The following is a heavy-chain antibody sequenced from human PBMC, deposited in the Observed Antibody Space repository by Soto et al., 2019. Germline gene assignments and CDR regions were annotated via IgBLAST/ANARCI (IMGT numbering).Heavy chain of an antibody. J-gene: IGHJ4*02. CDR3: ARDQGTLEPGYHDY. D-gene: IGHD1-1*01. Sequence: QVQLVESGGGVVQPGRSLRLSCAASGFIFSIYGMHWVRQAPGKGLEWVGVIWSDGSNKYYADSVKGRFTISRDNFKNTLYLQMNSLRAEDTAVYYCARDQGTLEPGYHDYWGQGTLVTVSS. CDR2: IWSDGSNK. V-gene: IGHV3-33*01. CDR1: GFIFSIYG.